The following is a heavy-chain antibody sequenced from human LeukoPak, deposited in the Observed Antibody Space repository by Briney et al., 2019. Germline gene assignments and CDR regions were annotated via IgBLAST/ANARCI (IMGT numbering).Heavy chain of an antibody. Sequence: GSSVKVSCKASGYTFTSYDINWVRQAPGQGLEWMGGIIPIFGTANYAQKFQGRVTITADESTSTAYMELSSLRSEDTAVYYCARDPTYSGSYPTGDYWGQGTLVTVSS. J-gene: IGHJ4*02. CDR2: IIPIFGTA. CDR1: GYTFTSYD. CDR3: ARDPTYSGSYPTGDY. D-gene: IGHD1-26*01. V-gene: IGHV1-69*13.